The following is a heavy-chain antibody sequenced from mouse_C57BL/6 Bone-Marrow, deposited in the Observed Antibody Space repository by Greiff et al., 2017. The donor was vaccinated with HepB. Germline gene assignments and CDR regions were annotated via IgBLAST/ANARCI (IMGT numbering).Heavy chain of an antibody. D-gene: IGHD2-9*01. J-gene: IGHJ4*01. CDR1: GFSLTSYG. Sequence: VKLMESGPGLVQPSQSLSITCTVSGFSLTSYGVHWVRQSPGKGLEWLGVIWSGGSTDYNAAFLSRLSITKDNSKSQVFFKLNSLQADDTAIYYCAKNRAYYGYDGAMDYWGQGTSVTVSS. CDR2: IWSGGST. CDR3: AKNRAYYGYDGAMDY. V-gene: IGHV2-5*01.